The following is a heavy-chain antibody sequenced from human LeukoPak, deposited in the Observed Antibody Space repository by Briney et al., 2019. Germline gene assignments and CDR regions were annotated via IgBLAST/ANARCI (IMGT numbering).Heavy chain of an antibody. CDR2: ISYDGSHK. CDR3: ARGFATLGLDY. D-gene: IGHD1-26*01. CDR1: GITFRSYG. J-gene: IGHJ4*02. V-gene: IGHV3-30*03. Sequence: QPGRSLRLSCAASGITFRSYGMHWVRQAPGKGLEWVAVISYDGSHKYYANSVKGRFTISRDNSKNTLYLQMGSLRAEDMAVYYRARGFATLGLDYWGQGTLVTVSS.